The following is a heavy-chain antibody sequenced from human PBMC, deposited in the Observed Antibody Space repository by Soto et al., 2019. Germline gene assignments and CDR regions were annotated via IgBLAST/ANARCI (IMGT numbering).Heavy chain of an antibody. Sequence: GGSLRLSCAASGFTFSSYSMNWVRQAPGKGLEWVSSISSSSSYIYYADSVKGRFTISRDNAKNSLYLQMNSLRADDTAVYYCAVWDYGELYYYGMDVWGQGTTVTVSS. CDR3: AVWDYGELYYYGMDV. V-gene: IGHV3-21*01. CDR1: GFTFSSYS. CDR2: ISSSSSYI. D-gene: IGHD4-17*01. J-gene: IGHJ6*02.